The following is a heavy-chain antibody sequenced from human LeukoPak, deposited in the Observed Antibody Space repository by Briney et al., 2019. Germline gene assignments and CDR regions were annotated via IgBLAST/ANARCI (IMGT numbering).Heavy chain of an antibody. CDR1: GYTLTELS. CDR2: FYPEDGET. D-gene: IGHD4-17*01. J-gene: IGHJ4*02. Sequence: ASVKVSCKVSGYTLTELSMHWVRQAPGKGLEGMGGFYPEDGETIYAQKFQGRVTMTDDTSTDTAYMELSSLRSEATAVYYCATRHYGDFPDWGQGTLVTVSS. V-gene: IGHV1-24*01. CDR3: ATRHYGDFPD.